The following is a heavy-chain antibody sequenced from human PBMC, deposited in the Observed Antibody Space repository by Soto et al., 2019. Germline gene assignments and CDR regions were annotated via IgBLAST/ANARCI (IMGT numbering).Heavy chain of an antibody. CDR3: TRVDTLNDGSSPYRHYYGMDV. CDR2: IGTAGDT. Sequence: GGSLRLSCAASGFTFSSYDMHWVRQATGKGLEWVSAIGTAGDTYYPGSVKGRFTISRENAKNSLYLQMNSLRAGDTAVYYCTRVDTLNDGSSPYRHYYGMDVWDRGTAVTVAS. CDR1: GFTFSSYD. D-gene: IGHD1-1*01. J-gene: IGHJ6*02. V-gene: IGHV3-13*01.